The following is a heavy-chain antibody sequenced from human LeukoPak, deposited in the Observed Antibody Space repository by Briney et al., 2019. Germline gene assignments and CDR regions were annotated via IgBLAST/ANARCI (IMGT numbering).Heavy chain of an antibody. J-gene: IGHJ4*02. V-gene: IGHV3-30*03. CDR2: ISYDGSNK. CDR1: GFTFSSSG. Sequence: GGSLRPSCAASGFTFSSSGMHWVRQAPGKGLEWVAVISYDGSNKYYADSVKGRFTISRDNSKNTLFLQMNSLRAGDTAVYYCARGTVTMVDYWGQGTLVTVSS. D-gene: IGHD3-10*01. CDR3: ARGTVTMVDY.